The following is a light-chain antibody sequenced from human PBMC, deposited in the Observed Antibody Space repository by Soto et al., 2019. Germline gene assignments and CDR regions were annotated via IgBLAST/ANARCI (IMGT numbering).Light chain of an antibody. Sequence: DIQMTQSPSSLSASVGDRLTITCQASEDITNYLNWYQQKPGKVPKLLIYDASNLEVGVPSRFSGSGSGTDFTFTISSLQPEDIATYYCQQYDSLPYTFGQGTKLEIK. CDR3: QQYDSLPYT. V-gene: IGKV1-33*01. CDR1: EDITNY. CDR2: DAS. J-gene: IGKJ2*01.